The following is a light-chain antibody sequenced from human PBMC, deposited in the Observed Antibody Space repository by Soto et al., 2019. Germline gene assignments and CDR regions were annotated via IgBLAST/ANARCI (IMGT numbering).Light chain of an antibody. V-gene: IGLV1-51*01. CDR1: NSNIGKSY. J-gene: IGLJ2*01. CDR3: GTWDSSLREVL. CDR2: DNN. Sequence: QSVLTQPPSVSAAPGQAVTISCSGSNSNIGKSYVSWYQQLPGTAPKLLIHDNNKRPSGIPDRFSGSKSGTSATLGITGLQTGDEADYYCGTWDSSLREVLFGGGTKLTVL.